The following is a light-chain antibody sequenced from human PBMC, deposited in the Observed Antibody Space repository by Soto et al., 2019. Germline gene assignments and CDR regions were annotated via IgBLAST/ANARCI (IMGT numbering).Light chain of an antibody. CDR3: QQYNSYSWT. CDR2: EAS. CDR1: QSVSIW. V-gene: IGKV1-5*03. Sequence: DMQMTQSPSTLSASVGDRVTITCRASQSVSIWLAWYQQKPGKAPKLLIYEASKLESGVPSRFSGSGSGTEFTLTISSLQPDDFATYYCQQYNSYSWTFGQGTKVEIK. J-gene: IGKJ1*01.